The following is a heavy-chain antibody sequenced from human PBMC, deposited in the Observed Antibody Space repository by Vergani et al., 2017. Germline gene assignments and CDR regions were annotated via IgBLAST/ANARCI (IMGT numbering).Heavy chain of an antibody. Sequence: QLQLQESGPGLVKPSETLSLTCTVSGGSISSSCYYWGWIRQPPGKGLEWIGSIYYSGSTYYYPSLKSRVTISVDTSKNQFSLKLSSVTAADTAVYYCARSKRYCSSTSCQPFDYWGQGTLVTVSS. V-gene: IGHV4-39*01. J-gene: IGHJ4*02. D-gene: IGHD2-2*01. CDR1: GGSISSSCYY. CDR2: IYYSGST. CDR3: ARSKRYCSSTSCQPFDY.